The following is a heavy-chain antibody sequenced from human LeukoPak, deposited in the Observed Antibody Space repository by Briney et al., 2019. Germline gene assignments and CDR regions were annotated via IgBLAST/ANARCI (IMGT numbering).Heavy chain of an antibody. V-gene: IGHV3-9*01. D-gene: IGHD3-9*01. CDR3: AKDTRAYYEILTGYYDY. Sequence: GGSLRLSCAASGFTFDDYAMHWVRQAPGKGLEWVSGISWNSGSIGYADSAKGRFTISRDNAKNSLYLQMNSLRAEDTALYYCAKDTRAYYEILTGYYDYWGQGTLVTVSS. CDR2: ISWNSGSI. J-gene: IGHJ4*02. CDR1: GFTFDDYA.